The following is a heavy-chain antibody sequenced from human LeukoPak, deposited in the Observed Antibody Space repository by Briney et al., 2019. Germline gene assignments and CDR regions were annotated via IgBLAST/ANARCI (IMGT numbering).Heavy chain of an antibody. CDR1: GFTFSSYA. CDR3: ARGPNSNWSGLDF. D-gene: IGHD6-6*01. Sequence: PGGSLRLSCAASGFTFSSYAMHWVRQAPGKGLEWVAVISYDGSNKYYADSVKGRFTISRDNSKNTLYLQVNSLRAEDTAVYYCARGPNSNWSGLDFWGQGTLLTVSS. CDR2: ISYDGSNK. J-gene: IGHJ4*02. V-gene: IGHV3-30-3*01.